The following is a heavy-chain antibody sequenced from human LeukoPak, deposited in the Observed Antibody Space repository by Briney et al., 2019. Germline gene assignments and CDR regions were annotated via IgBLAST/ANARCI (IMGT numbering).Heavy chain of an antibody. CDR2: IWYDGSNK. V-gene: IGHV3-33*01. CDR1: GFTFSSYG. J-gene: IGHJ1*01. CDR3: ARDRGSYVEYFQH. Sequence: GRSLRLSCAASGFTFSSYGMHWVRQAPGKGLEWVAVIWYDGSNKYYADSVRGRLTISRDNSKNTLYLQMNSLRAEDTAVYYCARDRGSYVEYFQHWGQGTLVTVSS. D-gene: IGHD1-26*01.